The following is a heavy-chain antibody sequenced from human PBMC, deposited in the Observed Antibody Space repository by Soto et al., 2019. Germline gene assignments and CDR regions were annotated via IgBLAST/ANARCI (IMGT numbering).Heavy chain of an antibody. Sequence: GASVKVSCKASGYTFTGYYMHWLRQAPGQGLEWMGWINPNSGGTNYAQKFQGWVTMTRDTSISTAYMELSRLRSDDTAVYYCARDVAAAGTSTFDYWGQGTLVTVSS. D-gene: IGHD6-13*01. CDR1: GYTFTGYY. J-gene: IGHJ4*02. CDR2: INPNSGGT. CDR3: ARDVAAAGTSTFDY. V-gene: IGHV1-2*04.